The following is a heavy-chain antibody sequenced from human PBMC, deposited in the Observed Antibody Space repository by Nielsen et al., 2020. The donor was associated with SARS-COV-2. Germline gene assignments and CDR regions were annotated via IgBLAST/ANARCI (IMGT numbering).Heavy chain of an antibody. CDR2: IYYNGNT. D-gene: IGHD5-18*01. Sequence: WIRQPPGKGLEWIGYIYYNGNTNYNPSLESRVTMSVDTSKNQFSLKMSSVTAADTALYYCARDMGGGLTYGYWDYAFDIWGQGTMVTVSS. J-gene: IGHJ3*02. CDR3: ARDMGGGLTYGYWDYAFDI. V-gene: IGHV4-59*01.